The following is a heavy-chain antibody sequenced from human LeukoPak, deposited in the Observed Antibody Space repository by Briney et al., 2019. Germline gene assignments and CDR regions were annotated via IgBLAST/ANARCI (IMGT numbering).Heavy chain of an antibody. D-gene: IGHD6-19*01. V-gene: IGHV3-23*01. CDR2: ISNGGTHT. CDR3: AKGRPVRTSGWYFFDY. Sequence: GGSLRLSCAASGFTFSTYAMSWVRQAPGKGLEWVSLISNGGTHTFYEDSVKGRFTISRDNSNHTLHLQMTGLRAEDTAVYYCAKGRPVRTSGWYFFDYWGQGTLVTVSS. CDR1: GFTFSTYA. J-gene: IGHJ4*02.